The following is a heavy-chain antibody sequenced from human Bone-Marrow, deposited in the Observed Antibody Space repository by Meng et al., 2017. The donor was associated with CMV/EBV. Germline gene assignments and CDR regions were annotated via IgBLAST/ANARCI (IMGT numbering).Heavy chain of an antibody. CDR1: GFTFSDYY. D-gene: IGHD6-19*01. CDR3: ARDRSSGWGFDAFDI. V-gene: IGHV3-11*01. J-gene: IGHJ3*02. Sequence: LSLTCAASGFTFSDYYMSWIRQAPGKGLEWVSYISSSGSTIYYADSVKGRFTISRDNAKNSLYLQMNSLRAEDTAVYYCARDRSSGWGFDAFDIWGQGTMVTVS. CDR2: ISSSGSTI.